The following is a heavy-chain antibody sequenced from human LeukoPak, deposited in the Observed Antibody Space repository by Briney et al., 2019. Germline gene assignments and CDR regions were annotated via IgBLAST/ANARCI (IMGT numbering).Heavy chain of an antibody. Sequence: SETLSLTCTDSGGSVSSADYYWSWIRQPPGKGLEWIGEINHSGSTNYNPSLKSRVTISVDTSKNQFSLKLSSVTAADTAVYYCARKPSDYWGQGTLVTVSS. CDR2: INHSGST. CDR3: ARKPSDY. CDR1: GGSVSSADYY. J-gene: IGHJ4*02. V-gene: IGHV4-34*01.